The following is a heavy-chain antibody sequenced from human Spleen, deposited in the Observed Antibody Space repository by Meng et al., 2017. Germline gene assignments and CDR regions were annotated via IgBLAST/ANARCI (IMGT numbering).Heavy chain of an antibody. J-gene: IGHJ4*02. V-gene: IGHV1-18*01. D-gene: IGHD3-10*01. CDR3: ARGTPGRSYSDY. CDR2: LGAHDGDT. CDR1: DYTFTGYG. Sequence: QVQVVQSGAEVKRPGASVKVSCKASDYTFTGYGVSWVRQAPGQGLEWMAWLGAHDGDTSHAPKFQGRVTVSADRPTATAYTELRSLRSDDTAVYYCARGTPGRSYSDYWGQGTLVTVSS.